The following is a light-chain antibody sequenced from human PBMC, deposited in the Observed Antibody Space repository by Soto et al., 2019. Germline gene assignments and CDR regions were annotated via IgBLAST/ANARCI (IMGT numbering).Light chain of an antibody. CDR3: QQFHNWPRT. CDR1: QSVSSY. CDR2: DAS. Sequence: EIVLTQSPATLSLSPGERATLSCRASQSVSSYLAWYQQKPGQAPRLLIYDASNRATGIPARFSGSGSGTEFTLAINSLQSEDFAVYYCQQFHNWPRTFGQGTKVDIK. J-gene: IGKJ1*01. V-gene: IGKV3-11*01.